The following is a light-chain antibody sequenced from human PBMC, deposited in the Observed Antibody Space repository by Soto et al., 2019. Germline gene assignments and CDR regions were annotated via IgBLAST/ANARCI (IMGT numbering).Light chain of an antibody. V-gene: IGLV2-14*03. Sequence: SALTQPASVSGSPGQSITISCTGTNNDVGGYNYVSWYQQYPGKAPKLLIYDVSSRPSGVSNRFSGSKSGNTASLAISGLQAEDEADFYCSSYTSSDTVVFGGGTKVTVL. CDR3: SSYTSSDTVV. CDR2: DVS. CDR1: NNDVGGYNY. J-gene: IGLJ2*01.